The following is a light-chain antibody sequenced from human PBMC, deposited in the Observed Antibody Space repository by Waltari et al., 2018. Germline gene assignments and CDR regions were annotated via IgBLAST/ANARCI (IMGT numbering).Light chain of an antibody. J-gene: IGKJ3*01. CDR3: QQYYGIPFT. V-gene: IGKV4-1*01. CDR1: VYSSDQKNY. CDR2: WAS. Sequence: VYSSDQKNYLAWYQQKAGQPPKLLIYWASTRESGVPDRFSGSGSGTDFTLTISSLQAGDVAVYYCQQYYGIPFTFGPGTKVEIK.